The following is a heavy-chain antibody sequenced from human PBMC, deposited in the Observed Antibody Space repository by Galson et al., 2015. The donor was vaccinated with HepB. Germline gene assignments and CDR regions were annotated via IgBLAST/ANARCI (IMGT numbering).Heavy chain of an antibody. V-gene: IGHV3-21*01. Sequence: SLRLSCAASGFTFSSYSMNWVRQAPGKGLEWVSSISSSSSYIYYADSVKGRFTISRDNAKNSLYLQMNSLRAEDTAVYYCARDPFEAVAGLSDAFDIWGQGTMVTVSS. CDR1: GFTFSSYS. CDR3: ARDPFEAVAGLSDAFDI. D-gene: IGHD6-19*01. J-gene: IGHJ3*02. CDR2: ISSSSSYI.